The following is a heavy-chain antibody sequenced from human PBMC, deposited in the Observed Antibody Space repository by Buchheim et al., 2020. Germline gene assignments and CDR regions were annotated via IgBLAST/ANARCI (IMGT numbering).Heavy chain of an antibody. Sequence: EVQLVESGGGLVQPGGSLRLSCVASGFTFSSHSMNWVRQAPGKGPEWVSYIRSSVSAIYYADSVKGRFTISRDTAKNSLYLHMNSLRAEDTALYYCVRGSISWYYVDYWGQGTL. CDR1: GFTFSSHS. CDR3: VRGSISWYYVDY. CDR2: IRSSVSAI. D-gene: IGHD3-3*02. J-gene: IGHJ4*02. V-gene: IGHV3-48*01.